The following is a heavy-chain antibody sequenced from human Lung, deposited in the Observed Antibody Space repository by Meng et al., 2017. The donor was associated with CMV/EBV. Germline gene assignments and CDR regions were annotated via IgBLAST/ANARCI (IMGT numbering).Heavy chain of an antibody. Sequence: GSLRLSCTVSAASISSHYWSWIRQSPGKGLEWIGYMYYSGISNYNPSLGGRATILLDMSKNQFSLKLTSVTAADTAVYFCARYYCSGSSCYTTNWFDPWGQGXQVTVSS. CDR3: ARYYCSGSSCYTTNWFDP. D-gene: IGHD2-8*02. CDR2: MYYSGIS. V-gene: IGHV4-59*11. J-gene: IGHJ5*02. CDR1: AASISSHY.